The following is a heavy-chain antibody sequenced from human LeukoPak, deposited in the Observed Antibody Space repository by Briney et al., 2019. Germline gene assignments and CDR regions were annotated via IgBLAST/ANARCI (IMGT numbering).Heavy chain of an antibody. CDR3: ARTPWIQLWSFFDY. J-gene: IGHJ4*02. V-gene: IGHV3-23*01. CDR2: ISGSGGTT. Sequence: GGSLRLSCAASGLTFSSYAMSWVRQAPGKGLEWVSAISGSGGTTYYADSVKGRFTISRDNSKNTLYLQMNSLRAEDTAVYYCARTPWIQLWSFFDYWGQGTLVTVSS. D-gene: IGHD5-18*01. CDR1: GLTFSSYA.